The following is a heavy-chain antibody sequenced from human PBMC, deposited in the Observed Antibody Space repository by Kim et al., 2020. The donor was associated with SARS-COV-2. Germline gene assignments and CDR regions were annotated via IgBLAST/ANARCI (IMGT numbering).Heavy chain of an antibody. CDR3: AKAPRIAVAITD. Sequence: GGSLRLSCAASGFTFSSYAMTWVRQAPGKGLEWVSAISGGGGTTYYADSVKGRFTISRDNSKNTLYLQMNSLRAEDTAVYYCAKAPRIAVAITDWGQGTLVTASS. CDR2: ISGGGGTT. V-gene: IGHV3-23*01. CDR1: GFTFSSYA. J-gene: IGHJ4*02. D-gene: IGHD3-22*01.